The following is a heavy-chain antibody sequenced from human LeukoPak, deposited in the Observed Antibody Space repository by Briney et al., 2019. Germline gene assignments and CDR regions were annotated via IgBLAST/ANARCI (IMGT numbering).Heavy chain of an antibody. V-gene: IGHV1-69*06. D-gene: IGHD6-13*01. CDR2: IIPIFGTT. J-gene: IGHJ5*02. Sequence: GASVKVSCKASGGTFNSYAISWVRQAPGQGLEWMGGIIPIFGTTNYARKFRGRVTLTADKSTRTAYMELSSLRSEDTAVYYCAREQQLPDWFDPWGQGTLVTVSS. CDR1: GGTFNSYA. CDR3: AREQQLPDWFDP.